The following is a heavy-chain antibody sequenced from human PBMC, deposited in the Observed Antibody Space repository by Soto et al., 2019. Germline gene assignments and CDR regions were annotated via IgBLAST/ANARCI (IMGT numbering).Heavy chain of an antibody. CDR1: GGTFSSYA. CDR3: ARGFSGQWLINFDP. Sequence: SVKVSCKASGGTFSSYAISWVRQAPGQGLEWMGGIIANIGTANYAQKFQGRVTITTDASTSTAYMELRSLRSDDTAVYYCARGFSGQWLINFDPWGQGTLVTVSS. D-gene: IGHD6-19*01. V-gene: IGHV1-69*05. CDR2: IIANIGTA. J-gene: IGHJ5*02.